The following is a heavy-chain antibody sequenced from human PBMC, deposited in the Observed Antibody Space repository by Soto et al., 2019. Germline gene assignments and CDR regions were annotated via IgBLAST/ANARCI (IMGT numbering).Heavy chain of an antibody. J-gene: IGHJ4*02. CDR2: IYYSGST. V-gene: IGHV4-39*01. CDR1: GGSISSSSYY. CDR3: SRHDYGDYVFDY. Sequence: QLQLQESGPGLVKPSETLSLTCTVSGGSISSSSYYWGWIRQPPGKGLEWIGSIYYSGSTHCNPSLKSRVPISVDTSKNQFSLKLSSVTAADTAVYYCSRHDYGDYVFDYWGQGTLVTVSS. D-gene: IGHD4-17*01.